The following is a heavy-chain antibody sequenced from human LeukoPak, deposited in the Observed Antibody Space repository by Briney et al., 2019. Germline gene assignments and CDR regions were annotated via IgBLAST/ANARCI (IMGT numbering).Heavy chain of an antibody. CDR3: ARAKYYYDSSGGDYFDY. V-gene: IGHV4-61*09. Sequence: SETLSLTCNVSGGPISSGYSYWSWIRQPAGEGLEWIGHIYTTGSTNYNPSLKSRVTISVGTSKNQFSLKLSSVTAADTAVYYCARAKYYYDSSGGDYFDYWGQGTLVTVSS. CDR1: GGPISSGYSY. CDR2: IYTTGST. D-gene: IGHD3-22*01. J-gene: IGHJ4*02.